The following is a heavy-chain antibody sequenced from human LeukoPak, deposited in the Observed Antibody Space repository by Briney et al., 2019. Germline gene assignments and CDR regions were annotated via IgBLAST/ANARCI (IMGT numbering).Heavy chain of an antibody. D-gene: IGHD5-24*01. J-gene: IGHJ6*02. CDR2: IIPILGIA. V-gene: IGHV1-69*04. Sequence: SVKVSCKASGGTFSSYAISWVRQAPGQGLEWMGRIIPILGIANYAQKLQGRVTITADKSASTAYMELSSLRSEDTAVYYCARDSWLQFTYYYGMDVWGQGTTVTVSS. CDR3: ARDSWLQFTYYYGMDV. CDR1: GGTFSSYA.